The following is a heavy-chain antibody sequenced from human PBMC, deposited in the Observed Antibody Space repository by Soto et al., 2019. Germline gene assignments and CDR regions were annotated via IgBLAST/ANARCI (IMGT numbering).Heavy chain of an antibody. CDR3: AKGIGGGNSVYFDY. D-gene: IGHD2-8*01. Sequence: HPGGSLRLSCAASGFTFSTYAMNWVRQAPGKGLEWVSVISGSGDSTYYADSVKGRSTISRDNSKNTLFLQMNSLRAEDTAVYYCAKGIGGGNSVYFDYWGRGTLVTVSS. J-gene: IGHJ4*02. V-gene: IGHV3-23*01. CDR1: GFTFSTYA. CDR2: ISGSGDST.